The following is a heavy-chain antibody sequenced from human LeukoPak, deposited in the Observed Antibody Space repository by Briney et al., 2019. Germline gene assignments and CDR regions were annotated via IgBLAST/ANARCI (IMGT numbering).Heavy chain of an antibody. J-gene: IGHJ4*02. D-gene: IGHD1-26*01. Sequence: GGSLRLSCAASGLTFSMYWMSWVRQAPGKGLEWVANIKPDGSQKYYVDSVKGRFTTSRDNAKNSLYLQMNSLRAEDTAVYYCASTSWELPDYWGQGTLVTVSS. V-gene: IGHV3-7*01. CDR2: IKPDGSQK. CDR3: ASTSWELPDY. CDR1: GLTFSMYW.